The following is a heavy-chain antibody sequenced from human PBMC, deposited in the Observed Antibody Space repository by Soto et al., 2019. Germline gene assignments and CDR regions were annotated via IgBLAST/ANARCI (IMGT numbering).Heavy chain of an antibody. Sequence: QAQLEQSGAEVKKPGASVKVSCKSSGYTFSTSGISWVRQAPGQGLEWMGWISTYNGDANYAQRFQGRVTXTXXXSXSTTFMELRSLRSDDTAVYYCAREGPRPYYYYGMDVWGQGTTVTVSS. CDR3: AREGPRPYYYYGMDV. CDR1: GYTFSTSG. V-gene: IGHV1-18*01. J-gene: IGHJ6*02. D-gene: IGHD6-6*01. CDR2: ISTYNGDA.